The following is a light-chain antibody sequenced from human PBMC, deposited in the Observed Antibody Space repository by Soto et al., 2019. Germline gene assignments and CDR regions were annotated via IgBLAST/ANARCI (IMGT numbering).Light chain of an antibody. CDR3: QSYDSSLSGSV. CDR1: SSNIGAGYH. Sequence: QSVLTQPPSVSGAPGQRVTISCTGSSSNIGAGYHVHWYQQVPGTAPKLLISDNNNRPSGVPDRFSGSKSGTSASLAITGLQAEDEADYHCQSYDSSLSGSVFGGGTKLTVL. V-gene: IGLV1-40*01. CDR2: DNN. J-gene: IGLJ2*01.